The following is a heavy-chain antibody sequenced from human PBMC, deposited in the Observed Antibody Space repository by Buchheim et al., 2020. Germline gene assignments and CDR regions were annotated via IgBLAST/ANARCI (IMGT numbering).Heavy chain of an antibody. CDR3: ARPGILTGYYPYWYFDL. J-gene: IGHJ2*01. V-gene: IGHV3-30*03. Sequence: QMQLVESGGGVVQPGRSLRLSCAASGFTFSSYGMHWVRQAPGKGLEWVAVISYDGSNKYYADSVKGRFTISRDNSKNTLYLQMNSLRAEDTAVYYCARPGILTGYYPYWYFDLWGRGTL. CDR2: ISYDGSNK. D-gene: IGHD3-9*01. CDR1: GFTFSSYG.